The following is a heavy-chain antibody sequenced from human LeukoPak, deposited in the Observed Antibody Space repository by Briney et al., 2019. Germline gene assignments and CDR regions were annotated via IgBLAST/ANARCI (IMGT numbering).Heavy chain of an antibody. V-gene: IGHV3-23*01. Sequence: GGTLRLSCATSGFTFSSCGMSWVRQAPGKGLEWVSGISGSGGATYYADSVKGRFTISRDNSKNTLYLQMNSLRAEDTAVYYCAREHSSWYVYYYYYMDVWGKGTTVTVSS. CDR3: AREHSSWYVYYYYYMDV. CDR2: ISGSGGAT. CDR1: GFTFSSCG. D-gene: IGHD6-13*01. J-gene: IGHJ6*03.